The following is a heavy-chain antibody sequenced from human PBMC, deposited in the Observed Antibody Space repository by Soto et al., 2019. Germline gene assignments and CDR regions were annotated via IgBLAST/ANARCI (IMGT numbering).Heavy chain of an antibody. Sequence: GGSLRLSCAASGFTFSSYAMHWVRQAPGKGLEYVSAISSNSGGTNYAQKFQGWVTMTRDTSISTAYMELSRLRSDDTAVYYCARLFGESNFDYWGQGTLVTVSS. CDR1: GFTFSSYA. J-gene: IGHJ4*02. D-gene: IGHD3-10*02. CDR3: ARLFGESNFDY. CDR2: ISSNSGGT. V-gene: IGHV3-64*04.